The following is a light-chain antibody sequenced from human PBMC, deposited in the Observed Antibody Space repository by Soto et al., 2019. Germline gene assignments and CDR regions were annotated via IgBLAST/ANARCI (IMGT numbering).Light chain of an antibody. Sequence: EIQMTQSVSTVSRSVRDGLTITCRASQTISSWLAWYQQKPGKAPKLLIYKASSLESGVPSRFSGSGSGTDFTLTINRLQPDDFATYYCQHYNSFPWTFGQGTKVDI. J-gene: IGKJ1*01. CDR2: KAS. CDR1: QTISSW. CDR3: QHYNSFPWT. V-gene: IGKV1-5*03.